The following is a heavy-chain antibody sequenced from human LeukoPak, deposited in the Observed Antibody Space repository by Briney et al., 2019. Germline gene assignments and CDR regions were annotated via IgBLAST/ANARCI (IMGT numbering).Heavy chain of an antibody. J-gene: IGHJ6*02. Sequence: GGSLRLSCAASGFTFSSYGMHWVRQAPGKGLEWVAVIWYDGNNKYYADFAKGRFTISRGNSKNTLYLQLNSLRAEDTAVYNCARDRGSREDGMDVWGQGTTVTVSS. V-gene: IGHV3-33*01. CDR3: ARDRGSREDGMDV. D-gene: IGHD1-26*01. CDR1: GFTFSSYG. CDR2: IWYDGNNK.